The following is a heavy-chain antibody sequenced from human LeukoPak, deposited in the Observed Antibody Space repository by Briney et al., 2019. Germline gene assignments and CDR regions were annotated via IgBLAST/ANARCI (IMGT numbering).Heavy chain of an antibody. Sequence: SQTLSLTCTVSGGSISSSSYYWGWIRQPPGKGLEWIGSIYYSGSTYYNPSLKSRVTISVDTSKNQFSLKLSSVTAADTAVYYCARDVGSGSPLSEGAFDIWGQGTMVTVSS. CDR3: ARDVGSGSPLSEGAFDI. D-gene: IGHD3-10*01. CDR2: IYYSGST. CDR1: GGSISSSSYY. V-gene: IGHV4-39*07. J-gene: IGHJ3*02.